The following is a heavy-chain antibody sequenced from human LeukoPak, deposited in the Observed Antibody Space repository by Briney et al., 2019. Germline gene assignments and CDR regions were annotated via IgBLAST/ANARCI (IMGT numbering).Heavy chain of an antibody. CDR2: IIPIFGTA. Sequence: ASVKVSCKASGGTFSSYAISWVRQAPGQGLEWMGGIIPIFGTANYAQKFQGRVTITADESTSTAYMELRSLRSDDTAVYYCAREGILRCFDYWGQGTLVTVSS. V-gene: IGHV1-69*13. J-gene: IGHJ4*02. D-gene: IGHD2-21*01. CDR3: AREGILRCFDY. CDR1: GGTFSSYA.